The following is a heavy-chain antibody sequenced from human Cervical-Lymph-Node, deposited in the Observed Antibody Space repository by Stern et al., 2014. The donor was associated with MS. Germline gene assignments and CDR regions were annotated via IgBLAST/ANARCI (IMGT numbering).Heavy chain of an antibody. CDR2: INAGNGNT. V-gene: IGHV1-3*01. D-gene: IGHD6-19*01. J-gene: IGHJ4*02. CDR1: GYTFTSYA. Sequence: VQLLESGAEVKKPGASVKVSCKASGYTFTSYAMHWVRQAPGQRLEWMGWINAGNGNTKYSQKFQGRVTITRDKSASTAYMELSSLRSEDTAVYYCAAPGIAVAGFDYWGQGTLVTVSS. CDR3: AAPGIAVAGFDY.